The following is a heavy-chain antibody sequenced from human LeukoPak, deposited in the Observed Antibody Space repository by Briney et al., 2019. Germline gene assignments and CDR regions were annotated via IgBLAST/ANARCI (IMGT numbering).Heavy chain of an antibody. V-gene: IGHV3-30*02. CDR1: GFTFSSYG. D-gene: IGHD3-22*01. CDR2: IRYDGSNK. CDR3: AKDYYDSSGYHLNSFDY. J-gene: IGHJ4*02. Sequence: PGGSLRLSCAASGFTFSSYGMSWVRQAPGKGLEWVAFIRYDGSNKYYADSVKGRFTISRDNSKNTLYLQMDSLRAEDTAVYYCAKDYYDSSGYHLNSFDYWGQGTLVTVSS.